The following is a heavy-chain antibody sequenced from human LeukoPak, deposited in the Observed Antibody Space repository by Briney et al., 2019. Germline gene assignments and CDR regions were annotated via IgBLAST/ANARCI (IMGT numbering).Heavy chain of an antibody. V-gene: IGHV4-59*12. J-gene: IGHJ4*02. D-gene: IGHD3-22*01. CDR1: GGSISSYY. CDR3: ARAGPYYYDTDY. Sequence: SETLSLTCTVSGGSISSYYWSWIRQPPGKGLEWIGNIYYSGSTNYNPSLKSRVTISVDTSKNQFSLKLSSVTAADTAVYYCARAGPYYYDTDYWGQGTLVAVSS. CDR2: IYYSGST.